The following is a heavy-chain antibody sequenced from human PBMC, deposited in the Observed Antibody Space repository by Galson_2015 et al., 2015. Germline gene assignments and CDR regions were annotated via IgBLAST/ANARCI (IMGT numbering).Heavy chain of an antibody. J-gene: IGHJ3*02. CDR3: AYSSGIGFDAFDI. Sequence: LSCVANGLAFRCYRMRCIGQAPVQGLEWVSSVGCSGSDIYYADSVTCRFTISRNKSKNSLYLQMNSLRADDTAVYYFAYSSGIGFDAFDIWGQGTTVTVSS. V-gene: IGHV3-21*01. D-gene: IGHD6-25*01. CDR2: VGCSGSDI. CDR1: GLAFRCYR.